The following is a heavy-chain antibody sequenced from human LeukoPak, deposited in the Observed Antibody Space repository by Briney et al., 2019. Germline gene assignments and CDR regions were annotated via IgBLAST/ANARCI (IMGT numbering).Heavy chain of an antibody. V-gene: IGHV3-30-3*01. J-gene: IGHJ3*02. CDR1: RFAFSTYA. CDR3: ARDASGGVPDSPFDI. CDR2: ISYDGSNK. Sequence: GGSLRLSCAASRFAFSTYAMHWVRQAPGKGLEWVAVISYDGSNKYYADSVKGRFTISRDNSKNTLYLQMNSLGAEDTAVYYCARDASGGVPDSPFDIWGQGTMVTVSS. D-gene: IGHD1-1*01.